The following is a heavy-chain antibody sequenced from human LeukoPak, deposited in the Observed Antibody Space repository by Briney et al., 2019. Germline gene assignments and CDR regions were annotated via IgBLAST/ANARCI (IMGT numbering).Heavy chain of an antibody. CDR2: ISHIGST. J-gene: IGHJ4*02. CDR1: GGSFSGYY. D-gene: IGHD3-22*01. CDR3: ARDNGSSGYLDY. Sequence: SETLSLTCAVYGGSFSGYYWSWTRQPPGKGLEWIGEISHIGSTNYNPSLKSRVTISLDTSKNQFSLKLSSVTAADTAVYYCARDNGSSGYLDYWGQGTLVTVSS. V-gene: IGHV4-34*01.